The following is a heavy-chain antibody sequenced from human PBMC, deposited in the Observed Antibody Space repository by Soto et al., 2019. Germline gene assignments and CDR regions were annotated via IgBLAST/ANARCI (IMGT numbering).Heavy chain of an antibody. CDR3: AKDLTWFGELVS. J-gene: IGHJ5*02. V-gene: IGHV3-23*01. D-gene: IGHD3-10*01. CDR1: GFTFSSYA. CDR2: NSGSGDST. Sequence: EVQLLESGGGLVQPGGSLRLSCAASGFTFSSYAMNWVRQTPEKGLEWVSVNSGSGDSTYYADSVKGRFTIARDNSRNTLYLQMNSLRAEDTAVYDCAKDLTWFGELVSWGQGTLVTVSS.